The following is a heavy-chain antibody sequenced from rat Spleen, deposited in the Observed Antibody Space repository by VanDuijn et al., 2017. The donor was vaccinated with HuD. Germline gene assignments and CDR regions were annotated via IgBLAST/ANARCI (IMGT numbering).Heavy chain of an antibody. Sequence: QVQLKESGPDLVQPSQTLSLTCTVSGFSLTSNSVSWIRQPPGKGLEWRGVIWSNGKTHYNSVLKSRLSISRDTSKSQVFLKVNSLQTEDTATYYCARHGWGYGVMDAWGQGASVTVSS. CDR1: GFSLTSNS. D-gene: IGHD4-3*01. CDR3: ARHGWGYGVMDA. CDR2: IWSNGKT. J-gene: IGHJ4*01. V-gene: IGHV2-13*01.